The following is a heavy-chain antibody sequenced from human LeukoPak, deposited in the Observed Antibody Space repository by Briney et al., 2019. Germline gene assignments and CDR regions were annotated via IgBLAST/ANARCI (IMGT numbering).Heavy chain of an antibody. D-gene: IGHD3-10*01. V-gene: IGHV3-30-3*01. J-gene: IGHJ6*04. CDR2: ISYDGSNI. CDR3: AKGPYGSGSYLSLDV. CDR1: GFTFSSYA. Sequence: GGSLRLSCAASGFTFSSYAMHWVRQAPGKGLEWLSVISYDGSNIYYADSVKGRFTISRDNSKNTLYLQMNSLRAEDTAVYYCAKGPYGSGSYLSLDVWGKGTTVTVSP.